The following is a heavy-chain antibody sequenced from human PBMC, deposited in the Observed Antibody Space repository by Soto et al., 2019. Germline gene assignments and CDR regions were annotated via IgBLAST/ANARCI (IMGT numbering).Heavy chain of an antibody. CDR1: GFTFSSSG. CDR3: AKGNPTIAY. V-gene: IGHV3-30*18. D-gene: IGHD1-1*01. J-gene: IGHJ4*02. Sequence: QVQLVESGGGVVQPGRSLRLSCAASGFTFSSSGMHWVRQAPGKGPEWVAIISYDGSNKYYADSVEGRFTISRDNSKNTLFLQMNSLRPEDTAVYYCAKGNPTIAYWGQGTLVTVSS. CDR2: ISYDGSNK.